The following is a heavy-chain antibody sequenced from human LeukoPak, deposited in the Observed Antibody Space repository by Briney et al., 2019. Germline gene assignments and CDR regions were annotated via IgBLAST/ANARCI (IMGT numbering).Heavy chain of an antibody. Sequence: SETLSLTCTVSGGSISSYYWSWIRQHPGNGLEWIGYIYYSGSTNYNPSLKSRVTISVDTSKNQFSLKLSSVTAADTAVYYCASSSSSSPYDAFDIWGQGTMVTVSS. CDR3: ASSSSSSPYDAFDI. CDR1: GGSISSYY. CDR2: IYYSGST. J-gene: IGHJ3*02. D-gene: IGHD6-6*01. V-gene: IGHV4-59*01.